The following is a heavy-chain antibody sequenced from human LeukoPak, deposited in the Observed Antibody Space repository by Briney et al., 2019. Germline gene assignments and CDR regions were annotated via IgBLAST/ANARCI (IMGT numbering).Heavy chain of an antibody. V-gene: IGHV4-34*01. J-gene: IGHJ6*03. Sequence: PSETLSLTCAVYGGSFSGYYWSRIRQPPGKGLEWIGEINHSGSSKYIPSLKSRVTISVDTSKNQFSLKLSSVTAADTAVYYCARRVGRYFGERAYYYNYMDVWAKGTTVTISS. CDR3: ARRVGRYFGERAYYYNYMDV. CDR2: INHSGSS. CDR1: GGSFSGYY. D-gene: IGHD3-10*01.